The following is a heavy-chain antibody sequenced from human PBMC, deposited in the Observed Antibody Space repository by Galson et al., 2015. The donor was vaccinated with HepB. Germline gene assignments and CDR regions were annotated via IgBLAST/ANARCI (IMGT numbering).Heavy chain of an antibody. CDR3: ARDYVY. V-gene: IGHV3-7*05. CDR2: IKEDGSVK. CDR1: GFTFSSYW. Sequence: SLRLSCAASGFTFSSYWMSWVRQAPGKGLEWVANIKEDGSVKYYVDSVKGRFTISRDNVKNSLFLQMNSLRVEDTALYYCARDYVYWGQGTLVTVSS. D-gene: IGHD3-10*02. J-gene: IGHJ4*02.